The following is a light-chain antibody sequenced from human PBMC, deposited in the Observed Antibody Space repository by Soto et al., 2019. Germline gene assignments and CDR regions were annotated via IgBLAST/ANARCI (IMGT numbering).Light chain of an antibody. CDR1: SSDVGGYNF. CDR2: EVS. Sequence: QSALTQPASLFVSPGQSITISFTGTSSDVGGYNFVSWYQQHPGKAPKLMIYEVSNRPSGVSNRFSGSKSGNTASLTISGLQPEDEADYYCSSYTTSSTVVFGTGTKVTVL. CDR3: SSYTTSSTVV. V-gene: IGLV2-14*03. J-gene: IGLJ1*01.